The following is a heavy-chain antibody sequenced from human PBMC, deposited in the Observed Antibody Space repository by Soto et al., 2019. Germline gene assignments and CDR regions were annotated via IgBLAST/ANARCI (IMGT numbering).Heavy chain of an antibody. V-gene: IGHV1-69*01. CDR3: ATGGHNEGYNFYHVMDV. D-gene: IGHD5-18*01. Sequence: QVQVVQSGAEVKKPGSSVKVSCKVSGGIFTNNAISWVRQAPGQGLEWLGGVIPLFDTAYYAQILRGRVRISADGATTTAYMELSGMTSADTAVYFCATGGHNEGYNFYHVMDVWGQGTTVTVS. CDR1: GGIFTNNA. J-gene: IGHJ6*02. CDR2: VIPLFDTA.